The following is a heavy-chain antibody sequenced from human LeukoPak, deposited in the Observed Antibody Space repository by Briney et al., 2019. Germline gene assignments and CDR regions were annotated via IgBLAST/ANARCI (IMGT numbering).Heavy chain of an antibody. CDR2: INHSGST. CDR3: ARTFITMVRNWFDP. CDR1: GGSFSGYY. D-gene: IGHD3-10*01. V-gene: IGHV4-34*01. J-gene: IGHJ5*02. Sequence: PSETLSLTCAVYGGSFSGYYWSWIRQPPGKGLEWIGEINHSGSTNYNPSLKSRVTISVDTSKNQFSLKLSSVTAADTAVYYCARTFITMVRNWFDPWGQGTLVTVSS.